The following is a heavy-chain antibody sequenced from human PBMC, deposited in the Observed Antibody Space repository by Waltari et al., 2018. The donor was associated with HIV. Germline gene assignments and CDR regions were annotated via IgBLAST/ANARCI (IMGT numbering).Heavy chain of an antibody. V-gene: IGHV3-23*01. D-gene: IGHD3-10*01. CDR1: GFDFSSYA. CDR3: AKGDSDDLLWFGGLLGNWFDP. Sequence: EVQLLESGGGLVQPGGSLRLSCAASGFDFSSYAMNWVRQAQGEGLEGGSTISGSVESTYYADAGKDRFTISRDNAKNTLYLQMNSLRAEDTAVYYCAKGDSDDLLWFGGLLGNWFDPWGQGTLVTVSS. CDR2: ISGSVEST. J-gene: IGHJ5*02.